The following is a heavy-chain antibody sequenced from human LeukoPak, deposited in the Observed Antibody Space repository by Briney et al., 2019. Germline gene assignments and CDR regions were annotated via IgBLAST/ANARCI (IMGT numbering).Heavy chain of an antibody. Sequence: GGSLRLSCAASGFTFDDYAMHWVRQAPGKGLEWVSGISWNSGSIGYADSVKGRFTISRDNAKNTLYLQMNSLRAEDTAVYYCARVSSSWSTYDYWGQGTLVTVSS. J-gene: IGHJ4*02. D-gene: IGHD6-13*01. CDR3: ARVSSSWSTYDY. CDR2: ISWNSGSI. CDR1: GFTFDDYA. V-gene: IGHV3-9*01.